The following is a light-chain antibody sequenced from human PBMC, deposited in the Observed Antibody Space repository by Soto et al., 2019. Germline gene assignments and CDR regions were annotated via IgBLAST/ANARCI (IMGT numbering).Light chain of an antibody. Sequence: EIVLTQSPGTLSLSPGERATLSCRASETVAGSYLALYQQKPGQAPRLLIPGASTRATGIADRLGGSGSGKDFPLPISRLEPEDFAVYYCQLYGIFPRRFGQGTKVDIK. J-gene: IGKJ1*01. CDR2: GAS. CDR3: QLYGIFPRR. CDR1: ETVAGSY. V-gene: IGKV3-20*01.